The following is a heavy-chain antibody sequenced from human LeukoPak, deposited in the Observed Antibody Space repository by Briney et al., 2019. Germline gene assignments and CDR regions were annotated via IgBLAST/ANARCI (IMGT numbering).Heavy chain of an antibody. CDR2: INSDGSST. CDR1: GFTFSTYW. V-gene: IGHV3-74*01. CDR3: ARDSAYPQDLFDY. J-gene: IGHJ4*02. Sequence: QAGGSLRLSCAASGFTFSTYWMHWVRQAPGKGLVWVSRINSDGSSTRYADSMKGRFTISRDNTKNTLYLQMNSLRAEDTAVYYCARDSAYPQDLFDYWGQGTLVTVSS. D-gene: IGHD3-10*01.